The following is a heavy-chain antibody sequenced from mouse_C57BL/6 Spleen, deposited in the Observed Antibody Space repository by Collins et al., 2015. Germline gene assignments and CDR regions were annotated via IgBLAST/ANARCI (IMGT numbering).Heavy chain of an antibody. CDR1: GYSFTSYY. CDR2: IYPGSGNT. Sequence: QVQLQQSGPELVKPGASVKISCKASGYSFTSYYIHWVKQRPGQGLEWIGWIYPGSGNTKYNEKFKGKATLTADTSSSTAYMQLSSLTSEDSAVYYCARDTTVVAPDYWGQGTTLTVSS. V-gene: IGHV1-66*01. J-gene: IGHJ2*01. CDR3: ARDTTVVAPDY. D-gene: IGHD1-1*01.